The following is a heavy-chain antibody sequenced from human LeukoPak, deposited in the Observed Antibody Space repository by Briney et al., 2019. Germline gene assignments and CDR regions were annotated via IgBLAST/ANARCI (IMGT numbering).Heavy chain of an antibody. D-gene: IGHD3-10*01. Sequence: ASVKVSCKASVYTFTSYDINWVRQATGQGLEWMGWMNPNSGNTGYAQKFQGRVTMTRNTSISTAYMELSSLGSEDTAVYYCARFMVRGVIITAPWYYYYYGMDVWGQGTTVTVSS. CDR1: VYTFTSYD. J-gene: IGHJ6*02. V-gene: IGHV1-8*01. CDR3: ARFMVRGVIITAPWYYYYYGMDV. CDR2: MNPNSGNT.